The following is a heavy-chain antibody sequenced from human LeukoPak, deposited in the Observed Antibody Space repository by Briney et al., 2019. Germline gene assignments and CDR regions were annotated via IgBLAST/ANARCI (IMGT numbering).Heavy chain of an antibody. J-gene: IGHJ4*02. CDR2: ISSSGSSI. D-gene: IGHD1-26*01. V-gene: IGHV3-48*03. Sequence: PGGSLRLSCAASGFTFSSYEMNWVRQAPGKGLEWISYISSSGSSISYADSVKGRFTISRDNAKNSLNLQMNSLRAEDTAVYYCARDETGGFDYWGQGTLVTVSS. CDR1: GFTFSSYE. CDR3: ARDETGGFDY.